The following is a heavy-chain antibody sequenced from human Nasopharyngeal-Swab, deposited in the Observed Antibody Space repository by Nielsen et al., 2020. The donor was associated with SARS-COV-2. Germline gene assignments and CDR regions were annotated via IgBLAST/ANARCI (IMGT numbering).Heavy chain of an antibody. J-gene: IGHJ3*02. D-gene: IGHD1-1*01. Sequence: SCAASGFTFSSYSMNWVRQAPGKGLEWVSSISSSSSYIYYADSVKGRFTISRDNAKNSLYLQMNSLRAEDTAVYYCARSQGERRAGAFDIWGQGTMVTVSS. CDR1: GFTFSSYS. V-gene: IGHV3-21*01. CDR2: ISSSSSYI. CDR3: ARSQGERRAGAFDI.